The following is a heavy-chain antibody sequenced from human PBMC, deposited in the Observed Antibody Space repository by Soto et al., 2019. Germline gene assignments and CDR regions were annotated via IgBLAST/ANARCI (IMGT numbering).Heavy chain of an antibody. CDR2: ESHDGTNR. V-gene: IGHV3-30*18. CDR1: GFIFSNYG. Sequence: GGSLRLSCAASGFIFSNYGMHWVRQAPGKGLEWVAVESHDGTNRYYADSVMGRFTISRDISKNTLHLQMNSLRAEDTAVYYCGKDDSGFGYATIDHWGQGTLVTVSS. CDR3: GKDDSGFGYATIDH. D-gene: IGHD3-10*01. J-gene: IGHJ4*02.